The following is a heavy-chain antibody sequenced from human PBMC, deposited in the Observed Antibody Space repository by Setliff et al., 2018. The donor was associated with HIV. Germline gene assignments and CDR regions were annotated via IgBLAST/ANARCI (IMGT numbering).Heavy chain of an antibody. Sequence: PGGSLRLSCAVSGFSFSDYFMTWIRQAPGKGLEWVSYISGSGGVMFYADYVRGRFTISRDNAKNSLYLQMDRLRVEDTAIYYCARDRGDYYYYMDVWGKGTTVTVSS. CDR3: ARDRGDYYYYMDV. CDR1: GFSFSDYF. V-gene: IGHV3-11*01. CDR2: ISGSGGVM. J-gene: IGHJ6*03.